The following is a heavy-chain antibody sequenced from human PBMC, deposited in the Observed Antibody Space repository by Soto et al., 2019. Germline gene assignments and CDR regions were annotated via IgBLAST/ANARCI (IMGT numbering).Heavy chain of an antibody. CDR3: ATGGRGYSSSLPRFYFEY. D-gene: IGHD5-18*01. J-gene: IGHJ4*01. CDR1: GYTFTSYG. Sequence: ASVKVSCKASGYTFTSYGISWVRQAPGQGLEWMGWISAYNGNTNYAQKLQGRVTMTTDTSTSTAYMELRSLRSDDTAVYYCATGGRGYSSSLPRFYFEYWGHGTLVTVSS. CDR2: ISAYNGNT. V-gene: IGHV1-18*04.